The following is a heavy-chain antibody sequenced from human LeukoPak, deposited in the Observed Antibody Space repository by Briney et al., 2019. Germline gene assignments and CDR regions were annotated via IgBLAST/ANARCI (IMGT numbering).Heavy chain of an antibody. J-gene: IGHJ3*02. CDR1: GFTFDDYG. CDR3: ASLPSDCSGGSCYPVDAFDI. V-gene: IGHV3-20*04. CDR2: INWNGGRT. D-gene: IGHD2-15*01. Sequence: GGSLSLSCAASGFTFDDYGMSWVRQAPGKGLEWVSGINWNGGRTGYADSVKGRFTISRDNAKNSLYLQMNSLRAEDTALYYCASLPSDCSGGSCYPVDAFDIWGQGTMVTVSS.